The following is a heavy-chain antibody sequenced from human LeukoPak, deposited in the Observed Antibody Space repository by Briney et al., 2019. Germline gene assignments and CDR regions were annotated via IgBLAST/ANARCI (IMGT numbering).Heavy chain of an antibody. CDR1: SGFTRRYY. J-gene: IGHJ4*02. V-gene: IGHV4-59*08. Sequence: SETLSLTCIVSSGFTRRYYWSWIRQPPGKGLEWIGYIYYSGSTKYNPSLKSRATISVDTSKNQFSLKLNSVTAADTAVYYCARGIYYFNYWGQGTLVTDSS. CDR3: ARGIYYFNY. CDR2: IYYSGST. D-gene: IGHD3-10*01.